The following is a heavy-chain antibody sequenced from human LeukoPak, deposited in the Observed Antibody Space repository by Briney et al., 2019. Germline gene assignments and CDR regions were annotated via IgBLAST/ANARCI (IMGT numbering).Heavy chain of an antibody. D-gene: IGHD2-15*01. CDR2: IYYSGST. J-gene: IGHJ2*01. CDR3: ATRYCSGGSCYSGWYFDL. Sequence: SQTLSLTCTVSGGSISSGGYYWGWIRQPPGKGLEWIGSIYYSGSTYYNPSLKSRVTISVDTSKNQFSLKLSSVTAADTAVYYCATRYCSGGSCYSGWYFDLWGRGTLVTVSS. CDR1: GGSISSGGYY. V-gene: IGHV4-39*01.